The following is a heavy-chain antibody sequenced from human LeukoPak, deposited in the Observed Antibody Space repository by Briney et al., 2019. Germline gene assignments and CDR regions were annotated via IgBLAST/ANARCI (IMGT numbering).Heavy chain of an antibody. Sequence: GGSLRLSCAASGFTFSSYAMSWVRQAPGKGLEWVSAISGSGGSTYYADSVKGRFTISRDNSKNTLYLQMNSLRAEDTAVYYCAKDLGGDYGVYLIPGFDYWGQGTLVTVSS. D-gene: IGHD4-17*01. CDR2: ISGSGGST. V-gene: IGHV3-23*01. J-gene: IGHJ4*02. CDR1: GFTFSSYA. CDR3: AKDLGGDYGVYLIPGFDY.